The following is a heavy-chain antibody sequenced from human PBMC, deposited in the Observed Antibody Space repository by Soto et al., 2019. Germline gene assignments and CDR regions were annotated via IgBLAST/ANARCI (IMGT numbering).Heavy chain of an antibody. CDR1: GGSISSSNW. CDR2: IYHSGST. CDR3: ARSYYDFWSGYSGTYYFDY. V-gene: IGHV4-4*02. Sequence: PSETLSLTCAVSGGSISSSNWWSWVRQPPGKGLEWIGEIYHSGSTNYNPSLKSRVTISVDKSKNQFSLKLSSVTAADTAVYYCARSYYDFWSGYSGTYYFDYWGQGTLVTVSS. D-gene: IGHD3-3*01. J-gene: IGHJ4*02.